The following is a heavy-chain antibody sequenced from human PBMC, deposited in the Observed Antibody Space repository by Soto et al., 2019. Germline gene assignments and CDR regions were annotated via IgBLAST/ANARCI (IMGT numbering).Heavy chain of an antibody. CDR3: AKKDITLVREVVISAPVYPYDHHGLDF. J-gene: IGHJ6*02. Sequence: QVQLVESGGRVVQPGKSLRLSCAASGFPFSTYGMHWVRQAPGKGLEWVAVISYDGSHKYYADSVKGRFTISRDNSKNTFYLEINSLRAEDTARYYCAKKDITLVREVVISAPVYPYDHHGLDFWGRGTTVTVS. V-gene: IGHV3-30*18. CDR2: ISYDGSHK. D-gene: IGHD3-10*01. CDR1: GFPFSTYG.